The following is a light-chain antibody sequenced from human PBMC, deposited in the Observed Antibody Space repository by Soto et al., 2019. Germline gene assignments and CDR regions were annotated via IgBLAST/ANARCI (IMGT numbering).Light chain of an antibody. V-gene: IGLV1-40*01. CDR3: QSYDSSLSGSI. J-gene: IGLJ2*01. Sequence: QSVLTQPPSVSGAPGQRVTISCTGSSSNIGTDYGVHWYQQLPGTAPKLLIYGNNNRPSGDPDRFSGSKSGTSASLAITGLQAEDEADYYCQSYDSSLSGSIFGGGTKLTVL. CDR2: GNN. CDR1: SSNIGTDYG.